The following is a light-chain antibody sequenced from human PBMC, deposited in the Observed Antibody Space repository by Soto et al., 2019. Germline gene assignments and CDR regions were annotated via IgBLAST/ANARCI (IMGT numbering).Light chain of an antibody. CDR1: QSISSW. Sequence: DIQMTQSPSTLSASVGDRVTITCRASQSISSWLAWYQQKPGKAPKLLIYDASSLESGVPSRFSGSGSGTEFTLTISSLQPDDFATYYCQQYNSYSPLTFGEGTPVAIK. CDR2: DAS. CDR3: QQYNSYSPLT. V-gene: IGKV1-5*01. J-gene: IGKJ4*01.